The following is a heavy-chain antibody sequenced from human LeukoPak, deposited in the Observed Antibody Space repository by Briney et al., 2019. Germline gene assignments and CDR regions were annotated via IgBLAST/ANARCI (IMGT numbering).Heavy chain of an antibody. D-gene: IGHD3-10*01. CDR3: ASDQYGSGTFDY. CDR1: GGSISSYH. Sequence: SETLSLTCTVSGGSISSYHWSWIRQPAGKGLEWIGRIYTSGSTNYNPSLKSRVTISVDRSKNQFSLKLSSVTAADTAVYYCASDQYGSGTFDYWGQGTLVTVSS. CDR2: IYTSGST. V-gene: IGHV4-4*07. J-gene: IGHJ4*02.